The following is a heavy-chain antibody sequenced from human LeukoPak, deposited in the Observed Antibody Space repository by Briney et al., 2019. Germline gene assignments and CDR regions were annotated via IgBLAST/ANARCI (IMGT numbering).Heavy chain of an antibody. D-gene: IGHD1-1*01. J-gene: IGHJ4*02. CDR3: ARVDSLSRPYFDY. Sequence: ASVKASCKASGYTFTSYGITWVRQAPGQGLEWMGWISVYVGNTNYSQNLQDRVTMTTDTSTSTAYMELRSLRSDDTAVYYCARVDSLSRPYFDYWGQGTLVTVSS. CDR2: ISVYVGNT. CDR1: GYTFTSYG. V-gene: IGHV1-18*01.